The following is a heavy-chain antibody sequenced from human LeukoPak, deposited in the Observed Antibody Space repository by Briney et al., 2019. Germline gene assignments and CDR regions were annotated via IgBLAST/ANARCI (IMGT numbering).Heavy chain of an antibody. CDR3: AKDRTIVGAYDY. CDR1: GFTFSSYW. J-gene: IGHJ4*02. V-gene: IGHV3-23*01. Sequence: GGSLRLSCAASGFTFSSYWMSWVRQAPGKGLEWVSAISGSGGSTYYADSVKGRFTISRDNSKNTLYLQMNSLRAEDTAVYYCAKDRTIVGAYDYWGQGTLVTVSS. D-gene: IGHD1-26*01. CDR2: ISGSGGST.